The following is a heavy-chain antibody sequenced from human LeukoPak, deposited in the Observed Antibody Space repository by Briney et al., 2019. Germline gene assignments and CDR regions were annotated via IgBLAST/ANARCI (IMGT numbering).Heavy chain of an antibody. CDR3: ATVVIARLGLSGDYFDY. D-gene: IGHD3-16*02. CDR2: FDPEDGET. CDR1: GYTLTELS. Sequence: ASVKVSCKVSGYTLTELSMHWVRQAPGKGLEWMGGFDPEDGETIYAQKFQGRVTMTEDTSTDTAYMELSSLRSKDTAVYYCATVVIARLGLSGDYFDYWGQGTLVTVSS. V-gene: IGHV1-24*01. J-gene: IGHJ4*02.